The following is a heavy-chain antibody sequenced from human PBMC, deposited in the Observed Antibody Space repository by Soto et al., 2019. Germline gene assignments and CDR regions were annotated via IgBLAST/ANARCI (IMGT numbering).Heavy chain of an antibody. CDR1: GFTFSSYS. J-gene: IGHJ5*02. CDR3: ARDQRQLGATVHWFDP. CDR2: ISSSSSYI. Sequence: PGGSLRLSCAASGFTFSSYSMNWVRQAPGKGLEWVSSISSSSSYIYYADSVKGRFTISRDNAKNSLYLQMNSLRAEDTAVYYCARDQRQLGATVHWFDPWGQGTLVTVSS. V-gene: IGHV3-21*01. D-gene: IGHD1-26*01.